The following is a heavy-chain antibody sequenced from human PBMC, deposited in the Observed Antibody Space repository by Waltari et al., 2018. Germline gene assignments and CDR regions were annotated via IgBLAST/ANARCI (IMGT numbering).Heavy chain of an antibody. Sequence: EVQLVESGGGLVQPGGSLRLSCAASGFTFSSYWMHWVRQAPGKGLVGGSRRKCDGSSTTYADSVKGRFTISRDNAKNTLYLQMNSLRAEDTAVYYCARDGYTYGYGGMGVWGQGTTVTVSS. D-gene: IGHD5-18*01. CDR3: ARDGYTYGYGGMGV. CDR1: GFTFSSYW. V-gene: IGHV3-74*01. CDR2: RKCDGSST. J-gene: IGHJ6*02.